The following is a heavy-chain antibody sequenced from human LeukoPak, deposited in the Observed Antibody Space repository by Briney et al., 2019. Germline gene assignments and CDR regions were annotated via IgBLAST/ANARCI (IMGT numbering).Heavy chain of an antibody. CDR1: GGSISSSSYY. CDR3: ARLYYDSSGYSYYFDY. J-gene: IGHJ4*02. CDR2: IYYSGST. D-gene: IGHD3-22*01. Sequence: SETLSLTCTVSGGSISSSSYYWGWIRQPPGKGLEWIGSIYYSGSTYYNPSLESRVTISVDTSKNQFSLKLSSVTAADTAVYYCARLYYDSSGYSYYFDYWGQGTLVTVSS. V-gene: IGHV4-39*01.